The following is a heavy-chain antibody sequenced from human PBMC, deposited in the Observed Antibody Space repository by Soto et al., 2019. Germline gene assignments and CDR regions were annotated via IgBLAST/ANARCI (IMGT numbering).Heavy chain of an antibody. Sequence: ASVKVSCKASGYTFTRYAIHGVRQAPGQGLEWMGWINAGSGSSRYSQNFQGRVTITRDTSASTAYMELNSLVFEDTGVYFCARERAVSANFFDYWGQGTLVTVSS. CDR3: ARERAVSANFFDY. J-gene: IGHJ4*02. V-gene: IGHV1-3*01. D-gene: IGHD2-21*02. CDR1: GYTFTRYA. CDR2: INAGSGSS.